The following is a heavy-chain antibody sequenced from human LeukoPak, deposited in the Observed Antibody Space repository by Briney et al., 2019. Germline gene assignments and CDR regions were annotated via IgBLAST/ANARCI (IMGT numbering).Heavy chain of an antibody. Sequence: SETLSLTCTVSGGSISSGGYYWSWIRQHPGKGLEWIGYIYYSGSTYYNPSLKSRVTISVDTSQNQFSLKLSSVTAADTAVYYCTRETSSRYFDYWGQGTLVTVSS. CDR2: IYYSGST. J-gene: IGHJ4*02. CDR1: GGSISSGGYY. V-gene: IGHV4-31*03. CDR3: TRETSSRYFDY.